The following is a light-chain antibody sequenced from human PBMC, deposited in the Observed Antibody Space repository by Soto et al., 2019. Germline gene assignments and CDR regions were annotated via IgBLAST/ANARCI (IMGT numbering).Light chain of an antibody. Sequence: QSVLTQPPSASGTPGQRVTISCSGSSSNIGSNYVYWYQQLPGTAPKLLIYRNNQRPSGVPDRFSGSKSGTSASLALSGLRSEEVSDYYCEDWDDSRSGYVSGTGNKLPVL. V-gene: IGLV1-47*01. J-gene: IGLJ1*01. CDR2: RNN. CDR1: SSNIGSNY. CDR3: EDWDDSRSGYV.